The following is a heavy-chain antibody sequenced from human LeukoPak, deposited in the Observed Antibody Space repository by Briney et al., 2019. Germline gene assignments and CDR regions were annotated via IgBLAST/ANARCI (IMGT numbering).Heavy chain of an antibody. D-gene: IGHD4-17*01. CDR1: GFTFSSYT. J-gene: IGHJ4*02. Sequence: PGGSLRLSCAASGFTFSSYTMNWVRQAPGKGLEWVAVISYDGSNKYYADSVKGRFTISRDNSKNTLYLQMNSLRAEDTAVYYCARDYTVTGYFDYWGQGTLVTVSS. CDR2: ISYDGSNK. V-gene: IGHV3-30-3*01. CDR3: ARDYTVTGYFDY.